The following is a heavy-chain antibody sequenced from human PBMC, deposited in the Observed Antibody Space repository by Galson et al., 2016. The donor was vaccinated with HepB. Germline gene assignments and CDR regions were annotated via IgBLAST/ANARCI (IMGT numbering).Heavy chain of an antibody. D-gene: IGHD3-3*01. Sequence: SCKASGSTFTGYQMHWVRQAPGQGLEWMGWITPNNSDTNFAQKFQGSVTMTRDTSIRTAYMELSRLRSDDTAVYYCARSRFLEWVFLDYWGQGTLVTVSS. CDR1: GSTFTGYQ. CDR2: ITPNNSDT. V-gene: IGHV1-2*04. J-gene: IGHJ4*02. CDR3: ARSRFLEWVFLDY.